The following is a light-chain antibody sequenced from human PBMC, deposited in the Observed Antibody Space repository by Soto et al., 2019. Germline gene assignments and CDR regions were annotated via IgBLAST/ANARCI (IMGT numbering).Light chain of an antibody. Sequence: ATQMTQSPSSLSASVGDRVTIACRASQGISTELGWYQQKPGEAPKLLIYAASTLQSGVPSRFSGSGSGTEFTLTISSLQPEDFATYYCLQDYDYPRTFGQGTKVEMK. CDR3: LQDYDYPRT. J-gene: IGKJ1*01. V-gene: IGKV1-6*01. CDR1: QGISTE. CDR2: AAS.